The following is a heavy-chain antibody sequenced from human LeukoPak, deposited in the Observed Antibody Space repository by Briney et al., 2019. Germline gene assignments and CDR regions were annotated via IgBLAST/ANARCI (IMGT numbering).Heavy chain of an antibody. Sequence: SETLSLTCAVSGYSISIAYYWGWIRQPTGKGLEWIGRIFRGGSTSYNPSLMSRLTMSMDTSKNQFSLQLTSVTAADTAVYYCARYDSRGSGSTQLEYWGQGILVTISS. J-gene: IGHJ4*02. CDR3: ARYDSRGSGSTQLEY. D-gene: IGHD3-3*01. CDR1: GYSISIAYY. V-gene: IGHV4-38-2*01. CDR2: IFRGGST.